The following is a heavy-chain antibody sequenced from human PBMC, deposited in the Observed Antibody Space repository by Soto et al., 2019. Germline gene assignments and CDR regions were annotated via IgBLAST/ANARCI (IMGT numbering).Heavy chain of an antibody. D-gene: IGHD2-2*01. CDR2: IKQDGSEK. J-gene: IGHJ4*02. CDR3: ARDNGGIVVVPAAVDFDY. CDR1: GFTFSSYW. V-gene: IGHV3-7*01. Sequence: PGGSLRLSCAASGFTFSSYWMSWVRQAPGKGLEWVANIKQDGSEKYYVDSVKGRFTISRDNAKNSLYLQMNSLRAEDTAVYYCARDNGGIVVVPAAVDFDYWGQGTLVTVSS.